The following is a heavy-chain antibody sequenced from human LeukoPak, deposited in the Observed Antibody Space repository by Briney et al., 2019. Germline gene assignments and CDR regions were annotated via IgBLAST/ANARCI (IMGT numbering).Heavy chain of an antibody. J-gene: IGHJ4*02. Sequence: PGGSLRLSCAASGFTLSSYWMSWVRQAPGKGLEWVANIKQDGSEKYYVDSVKGRFTISRDNAKNSLYLQMNSLRAEDTAVYYCARPPYSSGWYGVWGQGTLVTVSS. V-gene: IGHV3-7*01. CDR2: IKQDGSEK. D-gene: IGHD6-19*01. CDR1: GFTLSSYW. CDR3: ARPPYSSGWYGV.